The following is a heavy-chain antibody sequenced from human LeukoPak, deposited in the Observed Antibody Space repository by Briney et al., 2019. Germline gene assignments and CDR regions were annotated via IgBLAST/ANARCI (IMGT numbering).Heavy chain of an antibody. CDR3: ARSVRSGYYWNFDY. J-gene: IGHJ4*02. V-gene: IGHV1-69*01. Sequence: ASVKVSCKASGVTFSSYGITWVRQAPGQGLEWMGGVIPIFGKTNYAQKFQGRVTITADESTSTAYLEVNSLTSADTAVYYCARSVRSGYYWNFDYWGQGTLVTVSS. CDR1: GVTFSSYG. D-gene: IGHD3-22*01. CDR2: VIPIFGKT.